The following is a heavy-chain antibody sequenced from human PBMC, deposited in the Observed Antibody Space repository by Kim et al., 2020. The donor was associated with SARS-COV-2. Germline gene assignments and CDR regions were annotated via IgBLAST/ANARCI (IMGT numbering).Heavy chain of an antibody. CDR1: GGSISGYY. CDR3: SRETYTTSWYRIDY. V-gene: IGHV4-59*13. J-gene: IGHJ4*02. Sequence: SETLSLTCTVSGGSISGYYWSWIRQPPGKGLEWIGYMYYSGSTNYNPSLKSRVTISVDTSKNQFSLKLRSVSAADTAVYYCSRETYTTSWYRIDYWGQGTLVTVSS. CDR2: MYYSGST. D-gene: IGHD6-13*01.